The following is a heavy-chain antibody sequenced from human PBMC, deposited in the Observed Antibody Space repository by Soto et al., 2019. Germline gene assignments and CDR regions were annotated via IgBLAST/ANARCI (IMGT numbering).Heavy chain of an antibody. Sequence: SSETLSLTCTVSGDSISSNNYYWGWVRQPPEKGLEWIGSISYSGRTNYNPSLKSRVTISVDTSKNHFSLKLSSVTAADTAVYYCARPARSAWYGAFDYWGQGALVTVSS. D-gene: IGHD6-19*01. CDR1: GDSISSNNYY. J-gene: IGHJ4*02. CDR3: ARPARSAWYGAFDY. CDR2: ISYSGRT. V-gene: IGHV4-39*02.